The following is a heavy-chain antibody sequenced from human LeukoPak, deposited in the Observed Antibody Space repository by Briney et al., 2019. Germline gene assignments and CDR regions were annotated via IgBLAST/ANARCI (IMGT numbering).Heavy chain of an antibody. CDR3: ARGIAVAAPRWFDP. Sequence: GSLRLSCAASGFTFSSYWMSWVRQAPGKGLEWVANIKQDGSEKYYVDSVKGRFTISRDNAKNSLYLQMNSLRAEDTAVYYCARGIAVAAPRWFDPWGQGTLVTVSS. CDR1: GFTFSSYW. V-gene: IGHV3-7*04. CDR2: IKQDGSEK. D-gene: IGHD6-19*01. J-gene: IGHJ5*02.